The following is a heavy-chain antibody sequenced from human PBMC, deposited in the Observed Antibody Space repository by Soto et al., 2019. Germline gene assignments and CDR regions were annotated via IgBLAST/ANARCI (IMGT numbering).Heavy chain of an antibody. CDR2: IIPIFGTA. CDR3: ARGDWGDSWYVYR. D-gene: IGHD7-27*01. Sequence: QVQLVQSGAEVKKPAASVKVSCKASGGTFSSYPISWVRQAPGQGLEWMGGIIPIFGTANYAQKFQGRVKITAEKSTSTAYMELSSLRSEDTAVYYCARGDWGDSWYVYRWGRGTLVTVSS. J-gene: IGHJ2*01. CDR1: GGTFSSYP. V-gene: IGHV1-69*06.